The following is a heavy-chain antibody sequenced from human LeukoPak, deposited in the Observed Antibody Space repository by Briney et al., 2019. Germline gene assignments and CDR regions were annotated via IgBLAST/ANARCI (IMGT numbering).Heavy chain of an antibody. Sequence: SETLSLTCTVSGGSISSSSYYWGWIRQPPGKGLEWIGSIYYSGSTYYNPSLKSRVTISVDTSKNQFSLKLSSVTAADTAVYYCARDGHYYDSSGYYPWFDPWGQGTLVTVSS. D-gene: IGHD3-22*01. V-gene: IGHV4-39*02. J-gene: IGHJ5*02. CDR1: GGSISSSSYY. CDR3: ARDGHYYDSSGYYPWFDP. CDR2: IYYSGST.